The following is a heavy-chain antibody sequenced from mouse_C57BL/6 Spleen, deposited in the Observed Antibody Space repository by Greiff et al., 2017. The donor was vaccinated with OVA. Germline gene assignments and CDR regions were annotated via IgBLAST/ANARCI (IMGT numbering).Heavy chain of an antibody. V-gene: IGHV1-55*01. CDR2: IYPGSGST. D-gene: IGHD2-5*01. CDR3: ARSHYSNYQQAWFAY. CDR1: GYTFTSYW. J-gene: IGHJ3*01. Sequence: QVQLQQPGAELVKPGASVKMSCKASGYTFTSYWITWVKQRPGQGLEWIGDIYPGSGSTNYNEKFKSKATLTVDTSSSTAYMQLSSLTSEDSAVYDGARSHYSNYQQAWFAYWGQGTLVTVSA.